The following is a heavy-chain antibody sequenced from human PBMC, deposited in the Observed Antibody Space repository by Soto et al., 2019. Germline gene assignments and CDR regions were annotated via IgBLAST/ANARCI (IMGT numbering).Heavy chain of an antibody. CDR1: GGTFRSYT. CDR2: IIPILGNT. V-gene: IGHV1-18*01. CDR3: ARVVLTGYYRGDAFDI. D-gene: IGHD3-9*01. J-gene: IGHJ3*02. Sequence: ASVKVSCKASGGTFRSYTISCVRQAHGQGLGWMGRIIPILGNTNYAQKLQGRVTMTTDTSTSTAYMELRSLRSDDTAVYYCARVVLTGYYRGDAFDIWGQGTMVTVSS.